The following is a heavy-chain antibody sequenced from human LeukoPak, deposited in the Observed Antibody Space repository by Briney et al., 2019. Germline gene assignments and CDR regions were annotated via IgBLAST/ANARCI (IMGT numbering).Heavy chain of an antibody. J-gene: IGHJ4*02. D-gene: IGHD2-15*01. V-gene: IGHV4-59*12. Sequence: SETLSLTCTVSGDSIRGYYWSWIRQPPGKRLEWIAYIYNSVTTNYNPSLKSRLTISVDTSENQISLKLSSVTAADTAVYYCARDKAQYCSGGSCYDEPPNWGQGTLVTVSS. CDR2: IYNSVTT. CDR1: GDSIRGYY. CDR3: ARDKAQYCSGGSCYDEPPN.